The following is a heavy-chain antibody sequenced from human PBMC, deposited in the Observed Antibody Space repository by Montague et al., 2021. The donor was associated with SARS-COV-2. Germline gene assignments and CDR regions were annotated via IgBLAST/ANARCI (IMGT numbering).Heavy chain of an antibody. CDR2: ISSSSSYI. Sequence: SLRLSCAASGFTFSSYSMNWVRQAPGKGLEWVSSISSSSSYIYYADSVKGRFTISRDNAKNSLYLQMNSLRAEDTAVYYCARDQVPDYYYYYYCMDVWGQGTTVTVSS. CDR1: GFTFSSYS. CDR3: ARDQVPDYYYYYYCMDV. J-gene: IGHJ6*02. V-gene: IGHV3-21*01.